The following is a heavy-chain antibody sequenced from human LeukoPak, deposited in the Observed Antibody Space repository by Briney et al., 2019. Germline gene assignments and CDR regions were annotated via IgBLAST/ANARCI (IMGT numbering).Heavy chain of an antibody. Sequence: GGSLRLSCAASGFTFSSYGMHWVRQAPGKGLEWVAVISYDGSNKYYADSVKGRFTISRDNSKNTLYLQMNSLRAEDTAVYYCASGSRLWSGYVYYYYYYGMDVWGQGTTVTVSS. CDR3: ASGSRLWSGYVYYYYYYGMDV. CDR1: GFTFSSYG. V-gene: IGHV3-30*03. CDR2: ISYDGSNK. J-gene: IGHJ6*02. D-gene: IGHD3-3*01.